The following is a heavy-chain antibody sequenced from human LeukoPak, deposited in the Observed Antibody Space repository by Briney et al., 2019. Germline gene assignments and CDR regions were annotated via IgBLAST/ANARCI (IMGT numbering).Heavy chain of an antibody. Sequence: SETLSLTCTVSGGSISSYYWSWTRQPAGKGLEWIGRIYTSGSTNYNPSLKSRVTMSVDTPKNQFSLKLSSVTAADTAVYYCARSALWFGGGPLWGQGTMVTVSS. CDR1: GGSISSYY. J-gene: IGHJ3*01. D-gene: IGHD3-10*01. CDR2: IYTSGST. V-gene: IGHV4-4*07. CDR3: ARSALWFGGGPL.